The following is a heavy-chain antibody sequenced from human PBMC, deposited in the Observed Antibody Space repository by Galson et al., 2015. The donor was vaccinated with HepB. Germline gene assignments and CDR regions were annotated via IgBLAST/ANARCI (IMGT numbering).Heavy chain of an antibody. CDR3: ARAAPIFGGPLLYYYYGMDV. CDR2: IYYSGST. D-gene: IGHD3-3*01. Sequence: ETLSLTCTVSGGSISSGSYYWSWIRQPPGKGLEWIGYIYYSGSTNYNPSLKSRVTISVDTSKNQFSLKLSSVTAADTAVYYCARAAPIFGGPLLYYYYGMDVWGQGTTVTVSS. V-gene: IGHV4-61*01. CDR1: GGSISSGSYY. J-gene: IGHJ6*02.